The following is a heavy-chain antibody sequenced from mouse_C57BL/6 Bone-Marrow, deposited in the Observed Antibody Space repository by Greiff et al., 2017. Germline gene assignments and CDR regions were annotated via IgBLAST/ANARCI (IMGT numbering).Heavy chain of an antibody. Sequence: QVQLQQSGAELARPGASVKLSCKASGYTFTSYGISWVKQRTGQGLEWIGEIYPRSGNTYYNEKFKGKATLTADKSSSPAYMELRSLTSEDSAVYFCARFHYYGSTHWYFDVWGTGTTVTVAS. J-gene: IGHJ1*03. CDR2: IYPRSGNT. CDR3: ARFHYYGSTHWYFDV. D-gene: IGHD1-1*01. CDR1: GYTFTSYG. V-gene: IGHV1-81*01.